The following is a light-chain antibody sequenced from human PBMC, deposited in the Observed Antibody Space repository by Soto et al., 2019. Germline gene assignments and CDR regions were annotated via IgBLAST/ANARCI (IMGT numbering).Light chain of an antibody. V-gene: IGKV3-11*01. Sequence: EIVLTQSPDTLSLSPGERATLSCRASQSVSGYLGWYQQKPGQAPRLLIYDASNRAYGVPASFRGSGSGTSFTLTIASREPEDFAVYYYQQRRNCPSLTFGGGTRV. CDR3: QQRRNCPSLT. CDR2: DAS. CDR1: QSVSGY. J-gene: IGKJ4*01.